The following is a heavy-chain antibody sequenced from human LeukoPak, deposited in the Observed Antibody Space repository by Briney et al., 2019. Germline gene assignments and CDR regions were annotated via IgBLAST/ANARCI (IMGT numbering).Heavy chain of an antibody. Sequence: PGGSLRLSCAASGFSVSSNYMSWARQAPGKGLEWVSIICSGDSTYYADSVKGRFTISRDNSKNTLFLQMNSLRAEDTAVYHCARVDSSGYFYFGYWGQGTLVTVAS. CDR3: ARVDSSGYFYFGY. CDR1: GFSVSSNY. V-gene: IGHV3-53*01. CDR2: ICSGDST. J-gene: IGHJ4*01. D-gene: IGHD3-22*01.